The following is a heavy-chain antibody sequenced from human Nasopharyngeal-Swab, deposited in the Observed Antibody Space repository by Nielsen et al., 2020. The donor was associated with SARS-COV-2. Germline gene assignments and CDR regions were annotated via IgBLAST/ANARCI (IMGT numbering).Heavy chain of an antibody. D-gene: IGHD5-18*01. Sequence: WIRQPPGKGLEWIGSIYYSGSTYYNPSLKSRVTISVDTSKNQFSLQLSSVTAADTAVYYCAKQRGDTAMVFDFWGQGTLVTVSS. CDR3: AKQRGDTAMVFDF. V-gene: IGHV4-39*01. J-gene: IGHJ4*02. CDR2: IYYSGST.